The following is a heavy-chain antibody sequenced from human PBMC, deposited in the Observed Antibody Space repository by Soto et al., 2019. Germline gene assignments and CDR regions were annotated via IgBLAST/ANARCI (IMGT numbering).Heavy chain of an antibody. Sequence: SETLSLTCTVPGGSISSSSYSWGWIRQPPGKGLEWIGSMYYSGSTYYNPSLKSRVTISIDRSKNQFSLKLSSVTAADTAVYYCARVPDYWGQGIPVTVSS. V-gene: IGHV4-39*07. D-gene: IGHD2-2*01. CDR3: ARVPDY. J-gene: IGHJ4*02. CDR2: MYYSGST. CDR1: GGSISSSSYS.